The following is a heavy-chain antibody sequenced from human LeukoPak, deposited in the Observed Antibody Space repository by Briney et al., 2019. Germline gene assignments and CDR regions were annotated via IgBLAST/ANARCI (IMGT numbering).Heavy chain of an antibody. Sequence: GESLKISCKGSGYSFTSYWIGWVRQMPGKGLEWMGIIYPGDSDTRYSPSFQGQVTISADKSISTAYLQWSSLKASDTAMYYCARRVGMDYGGAGLDWYFDLWGRGTLVTVSS. CDR1: GYSFTSYW. CDR2: IYPGDSDT. J-gene: IGHJ2*01. V-gene: IGHV5-51*01. CDR3: ARRVGMDYGGAGLDWYFDL. D-gene: IGHD4-23*01.